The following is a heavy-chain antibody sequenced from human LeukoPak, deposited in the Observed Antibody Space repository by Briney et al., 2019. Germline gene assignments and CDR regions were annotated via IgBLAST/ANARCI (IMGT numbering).Heavy chain of an antibody. CDR3: ATELGPDDAFDI. CDR1: GGTFSSYA. J-gene: IGHJ3*02. Sequence: SVKVSCKASGGTFSSYAVSWVRQAPGQGLEWMGGIIPIFGTANYAQKFQGRVTITADESTSTAYMELSSLRSEDTAVYYCATELGPDDAFDIWDQGTMVTVSS. D-gene: IGHD7-27*01. V-gene: IGHV1-69*13. CDR2: IIPIFGTA.